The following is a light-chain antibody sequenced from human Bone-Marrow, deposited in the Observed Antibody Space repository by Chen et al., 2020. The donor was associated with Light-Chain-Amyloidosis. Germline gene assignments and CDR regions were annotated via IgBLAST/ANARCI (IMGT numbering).Light chain of an antibody. Sequence: ELTQPPSVSLPPGQTARLTCSGDDLPTKYSYWYQQKPGQAPVLVIHRDTERPSGISERFSGSSSGTTATLTISGVQAEDEADDHCQSADSSGTYEVIFGGGTKLTVL. V-gene: IGLV3-25*03. J-gene: IGLJ2*01. CDR1: DLPTKY. CDR2: RDT. CDR3: QSADSSGTYEVI.